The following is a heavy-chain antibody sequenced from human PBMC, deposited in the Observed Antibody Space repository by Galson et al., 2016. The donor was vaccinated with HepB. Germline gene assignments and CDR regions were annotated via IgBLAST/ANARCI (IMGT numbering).Heavy chain of an antibody. D-gene: IGHD1-26*01. CDR1: GFRFNNYG. Sequence: SLRLSCAASGFRFNNYGMHWVRQAPGKGLEWVALKAYDGTYEYYADSVKGRFTISRDNAKNSFYLQMNSLRADDTAVYYCAREGEGGFDYWGQGTLVTVSS. CDR3: AREGEGGFDY. V-gene: IGHV3-30*03. CDR2: KAYDGTYE. J-gene: IGHJ4*02.